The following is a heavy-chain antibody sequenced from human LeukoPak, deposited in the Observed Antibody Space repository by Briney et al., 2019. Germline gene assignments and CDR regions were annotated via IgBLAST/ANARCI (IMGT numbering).Heavy chain of an antibody. Sequence: GRSLRLSCAASGFTFSSYGMHWVRQAPGKGLEWVAVISYDGINKYYADSVKGRFTISRDNSKNTLYLQVNSLRAEDTAVYYCARDSHLEFDYWGQGTLVTVSS. D-gene: IGHD1-1*01. J-gene: IGHJ4*02. CDR1: GFTFSSYG. CDR2: ISYDGINK. CDR3: ARDSHLEFDY. V-gene: IGHV3-30*03.